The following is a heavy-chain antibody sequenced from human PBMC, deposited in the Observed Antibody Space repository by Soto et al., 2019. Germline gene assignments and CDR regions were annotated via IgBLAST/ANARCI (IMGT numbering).Heavy chain of an antibody. CDR2: INHSGST. V-gene: IGHV4-34*01. J-gene: IGHJ6*02. D-gene: IGHD3-16*02. CDR1: GGSFSGYY. CDR3: ARGLKMITFGGVIVMNYYGMDV. Sequence: PSETLSLTCAVYGGSFSGYYWSWIRQPPGKGLEWIGEINHSGSTNYNPSLKSRVTISVDTSTNQFSLKLSSVTAADTAVYYCARGLKMITFGGVIVMNYYGMDVWGQGTTVTVSS.